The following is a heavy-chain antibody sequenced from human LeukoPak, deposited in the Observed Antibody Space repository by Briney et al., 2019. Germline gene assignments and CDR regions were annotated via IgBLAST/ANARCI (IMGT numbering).Heavy chain of an antibody. CDR3: ARGSRGMDV. V-gene: IGHV1-2*02. CDR2: INPNNGDT. Sequence: GASVKVSCKASGYTFTDYYIHWLRQAPGQGLEWMGWINPNNGDTNYAQKFQGRVTMTRDTSIRIAYMELRRLRSDDTAVYYCARGSRGMDVWGQGTTVTVSS. CDR1: GYTFTDYY. J-gene: IGHJ6*02.